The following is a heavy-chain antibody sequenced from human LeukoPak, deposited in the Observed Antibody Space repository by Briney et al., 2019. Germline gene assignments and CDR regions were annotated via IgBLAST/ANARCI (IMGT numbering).Heavy chain of an antibody. CDR3: ARGGSSYNDEHEEFDY. Sequence: GAPVKVSCTASGYTFTNYDINWVRQAPGQGLEWMGWMNPNSGDTGYAQIFQGRVTFSRDTSISTAYMELSSLRSEDTAVYYCARGGSSYNDEHEEFDYWGQGTVVTVSS. J-gene: IGHJ4*02. CDR1: GYTFTNYD. D-gene: IGHD3-22*01. V-gene: IGHV1-8*01. CDR2: MNPNSGDT.